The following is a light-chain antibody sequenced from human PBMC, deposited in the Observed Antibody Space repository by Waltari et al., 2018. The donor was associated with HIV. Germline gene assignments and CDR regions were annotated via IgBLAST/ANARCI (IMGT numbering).Light chain of an antibody. CDR3: QQASSLPRT. CDR2: AAS. Sequence: DIQMTQSPSSVSASVGDRVTITCRESQSIGRWLVWYQQTPGKAPKLLIYAASTLQTGVPSRFSCSGSGTSFTLTISSLQPEDFATYYCQQASSLPRTFGEGTKVEIK. J-gene: IGKJ4*01. V-gene: IGKV1-12*01. CDR1: QSIGRW.